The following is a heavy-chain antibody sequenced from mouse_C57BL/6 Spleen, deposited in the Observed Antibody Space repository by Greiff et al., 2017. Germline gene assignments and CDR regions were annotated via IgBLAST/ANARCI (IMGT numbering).Heavy chain of an antibody. CDR2: IDPSDSET. D-gene: IGHD1-1*01. Sequence: QVQLQQSGAELVRPGSSVKLSCKASGYTFTSYWMHWVKQRPIQGLEWIGNIDPSDSETHYNQKFKDKATLTVDKSSSTAYMQLSSLTSEDSAVYYCARGGRYYGSSYWYFDVWGTGTTVTVSS. V-gene: IGHV1-52*01. CDR3: ARGGRYYGSSYWYFDV. CDR1: GYTFTSYW. J-gene: IGHJ1*03.